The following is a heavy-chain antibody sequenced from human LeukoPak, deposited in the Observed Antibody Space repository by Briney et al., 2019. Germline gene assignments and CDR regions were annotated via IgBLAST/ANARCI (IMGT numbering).Heavy chain of an antibody. CDR1: GFTFSSYA. V-gene: IGHV3-23*01. D-gene: IGHD3-22*01. CDR3: AKGRRITMIVVVIPDFDY. Sequence: GGSLRLSCAASGFTFSSYAVSWVRQAPGKGLEWVSAISGSGGSTYYADSVKGRFTISRDNSKNTLYLQMNSLRAEDTAVYYCAKGRRITMIVVVIPDFDYWGQGTLVTVSS. CDR2: ISGSGGST. J-gene: IGHJ4*02.